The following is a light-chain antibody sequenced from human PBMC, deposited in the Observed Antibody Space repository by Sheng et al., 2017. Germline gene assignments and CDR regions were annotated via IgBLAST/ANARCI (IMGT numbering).Light chain of an antibody. J-gene: IGKJ5*01. Sequence: EIVLTQSPGTLSLSPGQRATLSCRASQSVTSSYLAWYQQKPGQAPRLLIYGASSRATGIPDRFSGSGSGTDFTLTISRLEPEDFVVYYCQQYGNYITFGQGTRLEIK. CDR2: GAS. CDR1: QSVTSSY. CDR3: QQYGNYIT. V-gene: IGKV3-20*01.